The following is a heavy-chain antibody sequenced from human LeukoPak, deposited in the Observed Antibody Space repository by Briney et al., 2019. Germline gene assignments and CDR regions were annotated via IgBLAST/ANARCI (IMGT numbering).Heavy chain of an antibody. CDR1: GFTFSSYS. J-gene: IGHJ4*02. V-gene: IGHV3-48*01. CDR3: AREASGSYGY. CDR2: ISISSSII. D-gene: IGHD1-26*01. Sequence: GGSLRLSCAASGFTFSSYSMNWVRQAPGKGLEWVSYISISSSIIYYADSVKGRSTISRDNAKNSLYLQMNSLRAEDTAVYYCAREASGSYGYWGQGTLVTVSS.